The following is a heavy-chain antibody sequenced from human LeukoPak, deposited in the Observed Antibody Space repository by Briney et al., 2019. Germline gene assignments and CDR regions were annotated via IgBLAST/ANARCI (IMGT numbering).Heavy chain of an antibody. Sequence: TLSLTCTVSGGSISSGDYYWSWIRQPPGKGLEWIGYIYYSGSTYYNPSLKSRVTISVDTSKDQFSLKLSSVTAADTAVYYCARDARIAARDYYYYYYMDVWGKGTTVTVSS. CDR1: GGSISSGDYY. CDR3: ARDARIAARDYYYYYYMDV. CDR2: IYYSGST. J-gene: IGHJ6*03. V-gene: IGHV4-30-4*08. D-gene: IGHD6-6*01.